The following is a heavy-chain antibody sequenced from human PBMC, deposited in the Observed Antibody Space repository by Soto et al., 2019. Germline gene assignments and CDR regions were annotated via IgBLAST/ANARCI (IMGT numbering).Heavy chain of an antibody. D-gene: IGHD6-13*01. J-gene: IGHJ4*02. Sequence: SETLSLTCAVYGGSFSGYYWSWIRQPPGKGLEWIGEINHSGSTNYNPSLKSRVTISVDTSKNQFSLKLSSVTAADTAVYYCARGSAAAVNFDYWGQGTLVTVSS. CDR3: ARGSAAAVNFDY. CDR1: GGSFSGYY. V-gene: IGHV4-34*01. CDR2: INHSGST.